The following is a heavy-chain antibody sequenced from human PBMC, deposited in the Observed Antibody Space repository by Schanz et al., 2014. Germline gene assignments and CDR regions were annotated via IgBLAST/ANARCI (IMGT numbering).Heavy chain of an antibody. CDR2: INTNTGNP. J-gene: IGHJ4*02. V-gene: IGHV7-4-1*02. D-gene: IGHD7-27*01. CDR3: ARGEANWGQY. CDR1: GYNFTTYT. Sequence: QVQLVQSGSELTRPGASVKVSCKASGYNFTTYTMNWVRQAPGQGLEWMGWINTNTGNPTYAQGFRGRFVFSVDSSVSTVYLQISFLKADDTAVFFCARGEANWGQYWGQGTLVTVSS.